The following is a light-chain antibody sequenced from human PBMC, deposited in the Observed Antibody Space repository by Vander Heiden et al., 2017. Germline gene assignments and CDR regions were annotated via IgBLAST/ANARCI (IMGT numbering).Light chain of an antibody. CDR2: GAS. Sequence: IQMTQSQSTMSASDGDRVIIICRASQGISSSLAWYQQKPGKAPKLLSYGASSLNSGVPSRFSGSGSGTEFTLTISSLQPEDFATYYCQQANSFPFTFGPGTKVDIK. CDR1: QGISSS. CDR3: QQANSFPFT. V-gene: IGKV1D-12*01. J-gene: IGKJ3*01.